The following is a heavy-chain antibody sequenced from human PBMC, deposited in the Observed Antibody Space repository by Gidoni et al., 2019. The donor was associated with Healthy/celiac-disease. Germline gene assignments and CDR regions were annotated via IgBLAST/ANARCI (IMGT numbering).Heavy chain of an antibody. J-gene: IGHJ4*02. Sequence: QVQLVQSGAEVKKPGSSVTVSCTSSGGTFSSYAISWVRQAPGQGLEWMGGIIPIFGTANYAQKFQGRVTITADKSTSTAYMELSSLRSEDTAVYYCARLVDTAMETPDYWGQGTLVTVSS. D-gene: IGHD5-18*01. V-gene: IGHV1-69*06. CDR2: IIPIFGTA. CDR3: ARLVDTAMETPDY. CDR1: GGTFSSYA.